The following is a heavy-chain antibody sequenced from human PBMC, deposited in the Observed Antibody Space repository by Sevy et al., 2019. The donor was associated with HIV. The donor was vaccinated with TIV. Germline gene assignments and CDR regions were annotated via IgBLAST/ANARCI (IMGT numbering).Heavy chain of an antibody. D-gene: IGHD3-22*01. J-gene: IGHJ4*02. CDR3: SKTRDYYDSSGYPFDY. Sequence: ASVKVSCKVSGYNLTELSMHWVRQAPGKGLEWMATFDPEDGETIYAQKFQGRVTMAEDTSTDTAYMELSSLRSENTAVYYCSKTRDYYDSSGYPFDYWGQGTLVTVSS. V-gene: IGHV1-24*01. CDR2: FDPEDGET. CDR1: GYNLTELS.